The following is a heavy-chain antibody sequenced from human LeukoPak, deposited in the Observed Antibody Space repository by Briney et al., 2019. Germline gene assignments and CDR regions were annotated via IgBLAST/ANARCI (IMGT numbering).Heavy chain of an antibody. CDR3: ASGTKKYDYVWGSYRYGYFDY. J-gene: IGHJ4*02. CDR2: INHSGST. Sequence: PSETLSLTCAVYGGSFSGYYWSWIRQPPGKGLEWIGEINHSGSTNYNPSLKSRVTISVDTSKNQFSLKLSSVTAADTAVYYCASGTKKYDYVWGSYRYGYFDYWGQGTLVTVSS. D-gene: IGHD3-16*02. CDR1: GGSFSGYY. V-gene: IGHV4-34*01.